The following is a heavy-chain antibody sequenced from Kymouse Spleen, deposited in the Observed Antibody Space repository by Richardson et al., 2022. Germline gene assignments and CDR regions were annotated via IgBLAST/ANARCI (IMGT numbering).Heavy chain of an antibody. CDR2: IYYSGST. Sequence: QVQLQESGPGLVKPSETLSLTCTVSGGSISSYYWSWIRQPPGKGLEWIGYIYYSGSTNYNPSLKSRVTISVDTSKNQFSLKLSSVTAADTAVYYCAVLKLERGWFDPWGQGTLVTVSS. V-gene: IGHV4-59*01. CDR3: AVLKLERGWFDP. J-gene: IGHJ5*02. D-gene: IGHD1-1*01,IGHD1-20*01. CDR1: GGSISSYY.